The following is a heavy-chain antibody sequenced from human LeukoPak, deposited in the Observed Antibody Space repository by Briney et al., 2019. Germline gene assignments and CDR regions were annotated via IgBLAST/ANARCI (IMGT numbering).Heavy chain of an antibody. J-gene: IGHJ4*02. CDR3: ASAATTYYDTPLDY. CDR1: GGSISSYY. D-gene: IGHD3-22*01. CDR2: IYYSGST. V-gene: IGHV4-59*01. Sequence: SETLSLTCTVSGGSISSYYWSWIRQPPGKGLEWLGYIYYSGSTNYNPSLKSRVTISVDTSKNQFSLKLSSVTAADTAVYYCASAATTYYDTPLDYWGQGTLVTVSS.